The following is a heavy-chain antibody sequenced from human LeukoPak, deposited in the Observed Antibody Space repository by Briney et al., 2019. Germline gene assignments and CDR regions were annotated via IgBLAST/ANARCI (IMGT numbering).Heavy chain of an antibody. CDR2: IYPADSTA. CDR1: GYSFTTYW. V-gene: IGHV5-51*01. D-gene: IGHD5-12*01. Sequence: GESLKISCKASGYSFTTYWIGWVRQMPGKGLEWMGIIYPADSTAHYSPSFQGQVTISVDKSINTAYLQWSRLKASDTAMYYCARHPKSRYSGYESDYWGQGTLVTVSS. J-gene: IGHJ4*02. CDR3: ARHPKSRYSGYESDY.